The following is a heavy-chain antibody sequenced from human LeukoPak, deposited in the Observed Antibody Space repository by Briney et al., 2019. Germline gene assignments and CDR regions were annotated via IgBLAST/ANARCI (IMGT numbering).Heavy chain of an antibody. CDR1: GYTFTSYD. CDR3: AREGRITIFGVVTKINWFDP. J-gene: IGHJ5*02. D-gene: IGHD3-3*01. Sequence: GASVNVSCKASGYTFTSYDISWVRQAPGQGLEWMGRIIPILGIANYAQKFQGRVTITADKSTSTAYMELSSLRSEDTAVYYCAREGRITIFGVVTKINWFDPWGQGTLVTVSS. CDR2: IIPILGIA. V-gene: IGHV1-69*04.